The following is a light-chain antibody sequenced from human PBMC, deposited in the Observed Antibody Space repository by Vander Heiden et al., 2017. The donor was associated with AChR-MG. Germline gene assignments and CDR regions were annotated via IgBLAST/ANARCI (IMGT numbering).Light chain of an antibody. CDR1: SSDVGSYNY. J-gene: IGLJ2*01. CDR3: YSDVNGGSAV. V-gene: IGLV2-14*01. Sequence: QSALTQPASVSGSPGQSLTVPCTGTSSDVGSYNYVAWYQQHPGKAPRLMIYDLTRRPSGVSERFSGSKSGNAASLTISGLQGEDEADYCCYSDVNGGSAVFGGGTKLTVL. CDR2: DLT.